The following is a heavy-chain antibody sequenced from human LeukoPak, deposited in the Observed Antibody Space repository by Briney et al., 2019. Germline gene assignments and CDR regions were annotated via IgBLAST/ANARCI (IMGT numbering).Heavy chain of an antibody. CDR3: ARLGGGSYYRHFDY. CDR2: IYHSGST. J-gene: IGHJ4*02. Sequence: PSETLSLTCVVSGYSITSDYYWGWIRQPPGKGLEWIGSIYHSGSTYYNPSLKSRVTVSVDTSKNQFSLKLSSVTAADTAVYYCARLGGGSYYRHFDYWGQGILVTVSS. CDR1: GYSITSDYY. V-gene: IGHV4-38-2*01. D-gene: IGHD1-26*01.